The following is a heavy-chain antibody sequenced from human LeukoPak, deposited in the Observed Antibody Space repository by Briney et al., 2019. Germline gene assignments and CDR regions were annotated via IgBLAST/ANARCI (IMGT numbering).Heavy chain of an antibody. J-gene: IGHJ4*02. CDR2: IKQDGSEK. D-gene: IGHD2-15*01. CDR3: ARGTVHLEGRNDY. Sequence: GGSLRLSCAASDFTFSSYWMNWVRQVPGKGLEWVANIKQDGSEKYYVDSVKGRFTISRDNAKNSLYLQMNSLRAEDTAVYYCARGTVHLEGRNDYWGQGTLVTVSS. V-gene: IGHV3-7*05. CDR1: DFTFSSYW.